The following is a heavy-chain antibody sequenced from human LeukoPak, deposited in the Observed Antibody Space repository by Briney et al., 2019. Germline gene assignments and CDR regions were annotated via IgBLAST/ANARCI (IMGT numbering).Heavy chain of an antibody. D-gene: IGHD1-26*01. J-gene: IGHJ4*02. V-gene: IGHV3-15*01. Sequence: GGSLRLSCAASGFTFSNAWMSWVRQAPGMGLEWVGRIKRKTEGGTTDYAAPVKGRFTILRDDSENTVYLQMNSLKTEDTAVYYCTTMYSGSYNDLDYWGQGTLVTVSS. CDR3: TTMYSGSYNDLDY. CDR2: IKRKTEGGTT. CDR1: GFTFSNAW.